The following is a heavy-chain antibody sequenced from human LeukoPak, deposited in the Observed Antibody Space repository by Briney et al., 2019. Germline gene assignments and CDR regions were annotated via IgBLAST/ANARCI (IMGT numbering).Heavy chain of an antibody. CDR1: GFTFSSYS. Sequence: GGSLRLSCAASGFTFSSYSMNWVRQAPGKGLEWVSSISSSSSYIYYADSVKGRFTISRDNAKNSLYLQMNSLRAEDTAVYYCARSKRYCSSTSCYTAYYYYYGMDVWGQGTTVTVSS. V-gene: IGHV3-21*01. CDR3: ARSKRYCSSTSCYTAYYYYYGMDV. J-gene: IGHJ6*02. CDR2: ISSSSSYI. D-gene: IGHD2-2*02.